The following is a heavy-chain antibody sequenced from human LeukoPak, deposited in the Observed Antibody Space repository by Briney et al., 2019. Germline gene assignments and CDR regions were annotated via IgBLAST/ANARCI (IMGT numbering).Heavy chain of an antibody. J-gene: IGHJ5*02. CDR1: GFTLSNYE. CDR3: ARLSVSITRRFDL. CDR2: ITKGGATA. Sequence: PGRSLRLSCAPSGFTLSNYEMNWVRLTPGKGLEWISYITKGGATALYAESVKGRFTISRDNANSSLYLQMNSLRAEDTAVYFCARLSVSITRRFDLWGQGTLVTVSS. V-gene: IGHV3-48*03. D-gene: IGHD3-3*01.